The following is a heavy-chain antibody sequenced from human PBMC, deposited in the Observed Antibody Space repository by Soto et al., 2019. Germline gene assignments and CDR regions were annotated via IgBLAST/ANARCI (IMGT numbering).Heavy chain of an antibody. V-gene: IGHV3-30*18. CDR3: AKELLWFGEPNHYYYGMDV. J-gene: IGHJ6*02. CDR1: GFTFSSYG. Sequence: GGSLRLSCAASGFTFSSYGMHWVRQAPGKGLEWVAVISYDGSNKYYADSVKGRFTISRDNSKNTLYLQMNSLRAEDTAVYYCAKELLWFGEPNHYYYGMDVWGQGTTVTVSS. CDR2: ISYDGSNK. D-gene: IGHD3-10*01.